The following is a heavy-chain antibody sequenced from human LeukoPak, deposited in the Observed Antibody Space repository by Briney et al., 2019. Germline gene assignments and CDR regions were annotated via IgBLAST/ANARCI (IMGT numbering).Heavy chain of an antibody. V-gene: IGHV1-18*01. CDR3: AREGAFYYYDSSGYFDDY. CDR1: GYTFTSYG. CDR2: ISAYNGNT. D-gene: IGHD3-22*01. Sequence: ASVKVSCKASGYTFTSYGISRVRQAPGQGLEWMGWISAYNGNTNYAQKLQGRVTMTTDTSTSTAYMELRSLRSDDTAVYYCAREGAFYYYDSSGYFDDYWGQGTLVTVSS. J-gene: IGHJ4*02.